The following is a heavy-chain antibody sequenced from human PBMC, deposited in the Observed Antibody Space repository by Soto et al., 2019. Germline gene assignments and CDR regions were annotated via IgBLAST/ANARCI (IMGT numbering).Heavy chain of an antibody. V-gene: IGHV3-23*01. CDR3: AKSVSASHRLLGYSSSSGGHDY. CDR1: GFTFSSYS. J-gene: IGHJ4*02. Sequence: PGGSLRLSCAASGFTFSSYSMNWVRQAPGKGLEWVSSISASGVSTYYADSVKGRFIISRDNSKNTLFLQMNSLRAEDTAVYYCAKSVSASHRLLGYSSSSGGHDYWGQGTLVTVSS. D-gene: IGHD6-6*01. CDR2: ISASGVST.